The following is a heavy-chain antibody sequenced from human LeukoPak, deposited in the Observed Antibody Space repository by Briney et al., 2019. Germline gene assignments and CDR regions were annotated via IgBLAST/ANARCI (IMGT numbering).Heavy chain of an antibody. J-gene: IGHJ4*02. D-gene: IGHD1-7*01. CDR2: INPNSADT. CDR1: GYTFTDYY. V-gene: IGHV1-2*02. CDR3: ARPLTGTSWYYFDY. Sequence: ASVKVSCKASGYTFTDYYVHWVRQAPGQGLEWMGWINPNSADTSYAQKFRGRVIMTRDTSINTAYVVLSGLKSDDTAVYYCARPLTGTSWYYFDYWGQGTLVTVSS.